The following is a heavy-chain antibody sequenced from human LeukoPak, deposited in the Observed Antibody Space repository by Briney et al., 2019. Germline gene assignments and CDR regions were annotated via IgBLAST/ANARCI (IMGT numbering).Heavy chain of an antibody. CDR1: GYTFTGYY. Sequence: ASVKVSCKASGYTFTGYYLHWVRQAPGQGLEWMGWINPNSGGTNYAQKFQGRVTMTRDTSISTAYMELSRLRSDDTAVYYCASVEGVPRLMSMDVWGQGTTVTVSS. V-gene: IGHV1-2*02. CDR2: INPNSGGT. D-gene: IGHD6-6*01. CDR3: ASVEGVPRLMSMDV. J-gene: IGHJ6*02.